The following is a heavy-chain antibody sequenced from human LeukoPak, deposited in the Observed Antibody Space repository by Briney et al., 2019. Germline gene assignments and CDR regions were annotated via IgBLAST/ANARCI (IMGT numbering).Heavy chain of an antibody. D-gene: IGHD6-13*01. Sequence: SETLSLTCTVSGGSISSYYWSWIRQPPGKGLEWIGYIYYSGSTKYNPSLRSRVTISADTSKNQFSLKLSSVTAADTAVYYCARHLRGEQQLSGFDYWGQGTPVTVSS. J-gene: IGHJ4*02. CDR3: ARHLRGEQQLSGFDY. CDR1: GGSISSYY. V-gene: IGHV4-59*08. CDR2: IYYSGST.